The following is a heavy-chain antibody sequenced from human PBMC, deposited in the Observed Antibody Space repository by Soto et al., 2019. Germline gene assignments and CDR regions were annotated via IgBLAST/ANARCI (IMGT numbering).Heavy chain of an antibody. J-gene: IGHJ6*01. D-gene: IGHD3-10*02. CDR3: ATMGPGPIIEDRLYYYVSDV. Sequence: QTQVVESGGGVVQPGTSLRLSCAASGFTFNYYGMHWVRQAPGKGLEWMAVISYDGTKKHYADSMKGRFAISRDNSRNRVYRQVNSLRPEDTAVDYWATMGPGPIIEDRLYYYVSDVWGEGTTVNVSS. CDR1: GFTFNYYG. V-gene: IGHV3-30*03. CDR2: ISYDGTKK.